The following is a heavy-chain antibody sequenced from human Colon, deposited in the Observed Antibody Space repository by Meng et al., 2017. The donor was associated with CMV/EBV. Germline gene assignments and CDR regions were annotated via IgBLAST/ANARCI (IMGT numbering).Heavy chain of an antibody. Sequence: QITLKEYGPTLVKPTQTLTLTCTFSGFSLSTNGVAVGWIRQPPGQALEWLALIFWDGDKRYKTSLENRLTITKDTSKNQVVLTVTNMDPVDTATYYCAHLSYDGRSDHFDYWGQGTLVTVSS. D-gene: IGHD4-23*01. J-gene: IGHJ4*02. V-gene: IGHV2-5*02. CDR3: AHLSYDGRSDHFDY. CDR1: GFSLSTNGVA. CDR2: IFWDGDK.